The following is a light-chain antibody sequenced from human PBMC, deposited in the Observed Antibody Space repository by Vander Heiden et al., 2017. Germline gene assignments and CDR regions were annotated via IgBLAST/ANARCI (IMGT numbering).Light chain of an antibody. CDR1: QDSSNY. CDR3: QQDDNLPLT. J-gene: IGKJ4*01. V-gene: IGKV1-33*01. Sequence: DIQMTQSPSSLSASVGDRVTITCQASQDSSNYLNWYQQKPGKAPKLLIYDVYNLETDFTFTISSLQPEDIATYYCQQDDNLPLTFGGGTKVEIK. CDR2: DVY.